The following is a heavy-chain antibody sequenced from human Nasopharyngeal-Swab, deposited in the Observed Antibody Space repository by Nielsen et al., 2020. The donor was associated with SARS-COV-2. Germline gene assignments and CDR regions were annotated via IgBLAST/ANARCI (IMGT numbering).Heavy chain of an antibody. V-gene: IGHV4-38-2*02. CDR1: GYSISSGYY. D-gene: IGHD5-18*01. CDR3: ARELSNTPKYNWFDP. J-gene: IGHJ5*02. CDR2: IYHGGST. Sequence: SETLSLTCTVSGYSISSGYYWAWIRQPPGKRLEWTGSIYHGGSTYYTPSLESRVTISVDTSNNHFSLKLTSVTAADTAVYYCARELSNTPKYNWFDPWGQGTLVTVSS.